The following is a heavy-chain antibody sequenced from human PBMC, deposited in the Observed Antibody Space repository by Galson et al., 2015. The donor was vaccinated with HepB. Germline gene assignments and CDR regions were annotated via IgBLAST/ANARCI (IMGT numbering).Heavy chain of an antibody. D-gene: IGHD4-17*01. V-gene: IGHV3-33*01. Sequence: SLRLSCAASGFTFSSYGMHWVRQAPGKGLEWVAVIWYDGSNKYYADSVKGRFTISRDNSKNTLYLQMNSLRAEDTAVYYCASGNYGDYGGAFDYWGQGTLVTVSS. J-gene: IGHJ4*02. CDR1: GFTFSSYG. CDR3: ASGNYGDYGGAFDY. CDR2: IWYDGSNK.